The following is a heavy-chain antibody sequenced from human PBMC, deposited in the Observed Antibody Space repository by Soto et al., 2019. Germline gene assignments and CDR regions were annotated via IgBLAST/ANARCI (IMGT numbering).Heavy chain of an antibody. D-gene: IGHD4-17*01. J-gene: IGHJ4*02. Sequence: QVQLVQSGAEVKKPGASVKVSCKASGYTFTSYGITWVRQAPGQGLEWMGWISANNGKTNYAQKLQGRVTLTTDTSTSTAYMELRSLRSDDTAVYYCARDYGDYFLFALHYWGQGTLVTVSS. CDR1: GYTFTSYG. CDR2: ISANNGKT. V-gene: IGHV1-18*01. CDR3: ARDYGDYFLFALHY.